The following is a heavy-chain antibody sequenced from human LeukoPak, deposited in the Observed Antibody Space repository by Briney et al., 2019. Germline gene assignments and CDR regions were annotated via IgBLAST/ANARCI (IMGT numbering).Heavy chain of an antibody. CDR1: GGSISSYY. D-gene: IGHD2-2*01. CDR2: IYYSGST. J-gene: IGHJ4*02. Sequence: SETLSLTCTVSGGSISSYYWSWIRQPPGKGLEWVGYIYYSGSTNYNPSLKSRVTISVDTSKNQFSLKLSSVTAADTAVYYCARGRCSSTSCYSDYWGQGTLVTVSS. V-gene: IGHV4-59*01. CDR3: ARGRCSSTSCYSDY.